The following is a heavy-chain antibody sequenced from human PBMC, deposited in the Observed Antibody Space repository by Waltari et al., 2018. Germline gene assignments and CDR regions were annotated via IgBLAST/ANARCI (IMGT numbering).Heavy chain of an antibody. CDR3: ARNNMADYGDYNDY. CDR1: GYTFTSYL. Sequence: QVQLVQSGTEVKKPGASVKVSCKASGYTFTSYLIHWVRQAPGQRLEWMGWINAGNGNTKYSQKFQGRVTITRDTSASTAYVELSSLRSEDTAVYYCARNNMADYGDYNDYWGQGTLVTVSS. V-gene: IGHV1-3*01. D-gene: IGHD4-17*01. J-gene: IGHJ4*02. CDR2: INAGNGNT.